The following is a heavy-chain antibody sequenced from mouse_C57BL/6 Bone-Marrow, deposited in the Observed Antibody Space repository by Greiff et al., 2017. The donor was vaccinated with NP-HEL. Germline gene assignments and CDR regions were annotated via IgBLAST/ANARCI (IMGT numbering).Heavy chain of an antibody. D-gene: IGHD1-1*01. J-gene: IGHJ1*03. CDR3: ARSLITTVVATPWYFDV. Sequence: QVQLQQPGAELVKPGASVKLSCKASGYTFTSYWMHWVKQRPGRGLEWIGRIDPNSGGTKYNEKFKSKATLTVDKTSSTAYMQLSSLTSEDSAVYYCARSLITTVVATPWYFDVWGTGTTVTVSS. CDR2: IDPNSGGT. CDR1: GYTFTSYW. V-gene: IGHV1-72*01.